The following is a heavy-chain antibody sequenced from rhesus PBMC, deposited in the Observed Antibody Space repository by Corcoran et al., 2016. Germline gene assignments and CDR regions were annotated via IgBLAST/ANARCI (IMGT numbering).Heavy chain of an antibody. D-gene: IGHD4-23*01. CDR3: ARGRTVTIYFDY. J-gene: IGHJ4*01. CDR2: IHGSVGST. CDR1: GGSISASYY. Sequence: QVQLQESGPGLVKPSETLSLPCAVSGGSISASYYWSWLRQPPGKGLEWIGFIHGSVGSTYYKPTLKRRGTIAKETAKNQVSLKLSSVTAADTAVYYCARGRTVTIYFDYWGQGVLVTVSS. V-gene: IGHV4S7*01.